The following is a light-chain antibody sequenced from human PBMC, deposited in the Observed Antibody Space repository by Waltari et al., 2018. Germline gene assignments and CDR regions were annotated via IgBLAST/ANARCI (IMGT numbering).Light chain of an antibody. CDR2: QST. CDR3: QAWDTITGGV. J-gene: IGLJ2*01. Sequence: SYELTQPPSVSVSPGQTASITCSGHTMGAKFACWYQQKPGQSPVLVIYQSTKRPSGIPERFSGSNSGNTATLTISGTQAMDEADYYCQAWDTITGGVFGGGTKLTVL. CDR1: TMGAKF. V-gene: IGLV3-1*01.